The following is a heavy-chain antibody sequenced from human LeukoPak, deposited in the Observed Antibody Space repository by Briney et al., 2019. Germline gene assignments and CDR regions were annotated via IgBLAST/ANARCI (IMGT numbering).Heavy chain of an antibody. V-gene: IGHV4-61*01. CDR1: GGSIRSSYYY. CDR3: ARDGSYYTY. CDR2: IYYSGST. D-gene: IGHD1-26*01. J-gene: IGHJ4*02. Sequence: PSETLSLTCTVSGGSIRSSYYYWGWIRQPPGKGLEWIGYIYYSGSTNYNPSLKSRVTISVDTSKNQFSLKLSSMTAADAAVYYCARDGSYYTYWGQGTLVTVSS.